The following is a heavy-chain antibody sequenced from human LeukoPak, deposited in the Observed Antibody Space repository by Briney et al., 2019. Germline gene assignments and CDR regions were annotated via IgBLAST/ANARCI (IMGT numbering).Heavy chain of an antibody. D-gene: IGHD1-7*01. V-gene: IGHV4-4*07. CDR2: VYTSGST. CDR1: GGSISGYY. Sequence: SETLSLTCRVSGGSISGYYWTWIRQPAEKGLEWIGRVYTSGSTHYNPSLKTRLTMSVDTSKNQFSLKLSSVTAADTAVYYCARLITGTTTAFDSWGQGTMVTVSS. J-gene: IGHJ3*02. CDR3: ARLITGTTTAFDS.